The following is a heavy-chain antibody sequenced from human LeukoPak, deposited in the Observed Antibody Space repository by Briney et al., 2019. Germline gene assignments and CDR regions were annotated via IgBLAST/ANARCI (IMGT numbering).Heavy chain of an antibody. CDR1: GFTVSSNY. V-gene: IGHV3-23*01. CDR3: AKGGPTGSNYFDF. D-gene: IGHD1-26*01. Sequence: GGSLRVSCAASGFTVSSNYMSWVRQAPGKGLEWVSVISGSGYYSYYADSVKGRFTVSRDNSKTTLYLQMNSLRADDTAVYYCAKGGPTGSNYFDFWGQGTLVTVSS. J-gene: IGHJ4*02. CDR2: ISGSGYYS.